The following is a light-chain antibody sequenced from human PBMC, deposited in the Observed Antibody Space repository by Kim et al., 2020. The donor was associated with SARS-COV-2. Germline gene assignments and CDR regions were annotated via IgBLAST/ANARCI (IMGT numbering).Light chain of an antibody. V-gene: IGLV1-40*01. J-gene: IGLJ1*01. Sequence: VDISRTRSTANVGGCSNVHLSHQPQRTAPTRLINCDGNRPPWVPPRFSCSTSCTSASLAITGLQAEDDADHYCQSYDSSMRGYVFGTGTKVTVL. CDR3: QSYDSSMRGYV. CDR1: TANVGGCSN. CDR2: CDG.